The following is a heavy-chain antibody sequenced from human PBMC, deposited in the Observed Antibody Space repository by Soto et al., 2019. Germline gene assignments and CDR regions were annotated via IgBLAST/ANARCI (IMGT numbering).Heavy chain of an antibody. D-gene: IGHD3-22*01. CDR2: INAGNGNT. J-gene: IGHJ4*02. Sequence: GASVKVSCKASGYTFTSYAMHWVRQAPGQRLEWMGWINAGNGNTKYSQKFQGRVTITRDTSASTAYMELSSLRSEDTAVYYCARVGEGGYYLNYFDYWGQGTPVTVSS. V-gene: IGHV1-3*01. CDR1: GYTFTSYA. CDR3: ARVGEGGYYLNYFDY.